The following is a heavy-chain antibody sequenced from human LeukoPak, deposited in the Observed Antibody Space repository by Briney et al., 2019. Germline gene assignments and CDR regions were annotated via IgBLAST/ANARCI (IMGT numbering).Heavy chain of an antibody. Sequence: EASVKVSCTASGYTFTSYGISWVRQAPGQGLEWMGWISAYNGNTNYAQKLQGRVTMTTDTSTSTAYMELRSLRSDDTAVYYCARDGRRYDSSGYYYVGWGQGTLVTVSS. J-gene: IGHJ4*02. D-gene: IGHD3-22*01. CDR1: GYTFTSYG. CDR2: ISAYNGNT. CDR3: ARDGRRYDSSGYYYVG. V-gene: IGHV1-18*01.